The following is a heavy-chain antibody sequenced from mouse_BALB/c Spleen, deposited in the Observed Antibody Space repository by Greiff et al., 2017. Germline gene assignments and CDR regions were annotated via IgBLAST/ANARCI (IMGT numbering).Heavy chain of an antibody. D-gene: IGHD2-1*01. J-gene: IGHJ3*01. CDR3: ARLEGNYPFAY. V-gene: IGHV3-2*02. CDR1: GYSITSDYA. CDR2: ISYSGST. Sequence: VQLQQSGPGLVKPSQSLSLTCTVTGYSITSDYAWNWIRQFPGNKLEWMGYISYSGSTSYNPSLKSRISITRDTSKNQFFLQLNSVTTEDTATYYCARLEGNYPFAYWGQGTLVTVSA.